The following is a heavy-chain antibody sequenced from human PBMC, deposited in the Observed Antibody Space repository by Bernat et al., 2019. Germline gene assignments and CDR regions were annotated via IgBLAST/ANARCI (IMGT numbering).Heavy chain of an antibody. CDR3: KTGGFGVFDH. J-gene: IGHJ4*02. CDR1: GFTFSNAW. V-gene: IGHV3-15*07. Sequence: EVQLVASGGGLVKPAGSLRPSCAASGFTFSNAWINWVRQAPGKGLEWVGRITSKTDGGTTDYAAHVTGRFSIPRDDSKNTLYLQMNSLKTEETAVYYCKTGGFGVFDHWGQGTVVTVS. D-gene: IGHD3-10*01. CDR2: ITSKTDGGTT.